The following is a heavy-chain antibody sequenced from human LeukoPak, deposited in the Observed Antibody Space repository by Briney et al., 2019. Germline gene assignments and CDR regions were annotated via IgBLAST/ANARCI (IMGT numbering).Heavy chain of an antibody. Sequence: GGSLRLSCAASGFTFSISAMSWVRQVPGKGLEWVSAISGSGGSTYYADSVKGRFIISRDNSKNTLYLQMNSLRAEDTAVYYCAKDRRTLDAFDIWGQGTMVTVSS. CDR1: GFTFSISA. J-gene: IGHJ3*02. CDR3: AKDRRTLDAFDI. V-gene: IGHV3-23*01. CDR2: ISGSGGST.